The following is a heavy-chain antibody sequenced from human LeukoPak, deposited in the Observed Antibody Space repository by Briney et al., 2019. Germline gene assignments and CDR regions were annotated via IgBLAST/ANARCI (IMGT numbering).Heavy chain of an antibody. J-gene: IGHJ4*02. CDR1: GFTFSNYA. Sequence: GGSLRLSCAASGFTFSNYAMSWVRQAPGKGLEWVSAISGSGGGTHYADSVKGRFTISRDNSKNTLYLQMNSLRAEDTAVYYCAKVGAFIAAADWGQGTLVTVSS. D-gene: IGHD6-13*01. CDR3: AKVGAFIAAAD. V-gene: IGHV3-23*01. CDR2: ISGSGGGT.